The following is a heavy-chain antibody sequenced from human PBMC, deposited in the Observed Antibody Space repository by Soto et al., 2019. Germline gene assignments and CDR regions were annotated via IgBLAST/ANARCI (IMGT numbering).Heavy chain of an antibody. CDR3: VREDMSGTYYFDA. V-gene: IGHV4-61*01. CDR2: KYYSGIS. D-gene: IGHD1-26*01. CDR1: RGSVSSQTHF. Sequence: QVQLQESGPGLLKPSETLTLTCTVTRGSVSSQTHFWTWIRQPPGKGLEWIGYKYYSGISNYNPSIQSRVTISVDTSKNQLSLRLTSVTAADTAVYYCVREDMSGTYYFDAWGQGALVTVSS. J-gene: IGHJ4*02.